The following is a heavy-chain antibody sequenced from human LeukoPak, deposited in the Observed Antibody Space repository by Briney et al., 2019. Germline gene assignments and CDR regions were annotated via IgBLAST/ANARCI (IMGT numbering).Heavy chain of an antibody. CDR2: IYYSGST. Sequence: SETLSLTCTVSGGSISSYYWSWIRQPPGKGLEWIGYIYYSGSTNYNPSLKSRVTISVDTSKNQFSLKLSSVTAADTAVYYYARAKLRPMTTVTTSFDYWGQGTLVTVSS. J-gene: IGHJ4*02. CDR1: GGSISSYY. V-gene: IGHV4-59*01. D-gene: IGHD4-17*01. CDR3: ARAKLRPMTTVTTSFDY.